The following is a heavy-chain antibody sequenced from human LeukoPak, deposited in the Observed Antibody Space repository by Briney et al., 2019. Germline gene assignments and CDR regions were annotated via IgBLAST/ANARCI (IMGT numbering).Heavy chain of an antibody. CDR2: MNPNSGNT. CDR1: GYTFTSYD. CDR3: ARGTYCGGDCYYYYYYGMDV. D-gene: IGHD2-21*02. Sequence: ASVKVSCKASGYTFTSYDINRVRQATGQGLEWMGWMNPNSGNTGYAQKFQGRVTMTRNTSISTAYMELSSLRSEDTAVYYCARGTYCGGDCYYYYYYGMDVWGQGTTVTVSS. V-gene: IGHV1-8*01. J-gene: IGHJ6*02.